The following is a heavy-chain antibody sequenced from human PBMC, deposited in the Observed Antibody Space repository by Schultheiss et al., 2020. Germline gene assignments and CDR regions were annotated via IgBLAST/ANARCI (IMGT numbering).Heavy chain of an antibody. D-gene: IGHD6-13*01. Sequence: GGSLRLSCAASGFTFSSYWMSWVRQAPGKGLEWVSSISSSSSYIYYADSVKGRFTISRDNSKNTLYLQMNSLRAEDTAVFYCARGFRAAAGTLDVWGQGTTVTVSS. J-gene: IGHJ6*02. CDR1: GFTFSSYW. CDR2: ISSSSSYI. CDR3: ARGFRAAAGTLDV. V-gene: IGHV3-21*01.